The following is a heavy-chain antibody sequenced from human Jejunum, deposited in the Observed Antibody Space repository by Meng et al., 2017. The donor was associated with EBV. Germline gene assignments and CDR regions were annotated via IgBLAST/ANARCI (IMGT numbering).Heavy chain of an antibody. J-gene: IGHJ4*02. D-gene: IGHD2-21*01. CDR1: SGSIFSSNW. CDR3: ASIHPSIDS. CDR2: IYHSGST. Sequence: QMEVKEAGPGLGKPSGALSLTCAVSSGSIFSSNWWTWVRQPPGKGLEWIGEIYHSGSTKYNPSLKSRITMSLDKSKNQFSLKLRSVTAADTAVYYCASIHPSIDSWGPGTLVTVSS. V-gene: IGHV4-4*02.